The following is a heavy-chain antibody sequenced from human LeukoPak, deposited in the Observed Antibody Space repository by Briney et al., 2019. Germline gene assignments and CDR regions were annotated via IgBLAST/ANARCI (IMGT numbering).Heavy chain of an antibody. J-gene: IGHJ5*02. CDR2: INPNTVGT. Sequence: ASVKVSCKASGYTFTGYYLHLVRQAPGQGLEWMGWINPNTVGTKYAQKFQGRVTLTRDTSISTAYMELSRLRSDDTAVYYCARDRDPYYYDSSGYYPDWFDPWGQGTLVTVSS. CDR1: GYTFTGYY. V-gene: IGHV1-2*02. CDR3: ARDRDPYYYDSSGYYPDWFDP. D-gene: IGHD3-22*01.